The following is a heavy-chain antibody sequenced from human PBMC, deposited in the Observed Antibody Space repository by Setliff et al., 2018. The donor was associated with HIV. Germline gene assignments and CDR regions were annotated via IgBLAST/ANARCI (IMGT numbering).Heavy chain of an antibody. Sequence: ASVKVSCKASGYTFTGYYMHWVRQAPGQGLEWMGWINPNSGGTSYAQKFQGWVTMTRDTSISTAYMELSRLRSDDTAVYYCARGPVVTVRWWYYYYMDVWGKGTTVTVSS. V-gene: IGHV1-2*04. CDR2: INPNSGGT. D-gene: IGHD2-15*01. J-gene: IGHJ6*03. CDR1: GYTFTGYY. CDR3: ARGPVVTVRWWYYYYMDV.